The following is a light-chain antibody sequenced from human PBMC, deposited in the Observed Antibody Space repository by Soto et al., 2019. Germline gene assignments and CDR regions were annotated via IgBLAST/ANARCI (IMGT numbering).Light chain of an antibody. V-gene: IGKV3-15*01. CDR3: TQYKNGWT. Sequence: EIVMTQSPATLSVSPGERATVSWRASQSVSSNLAWYQQKPGQAPRLLIYGASTRATGIPAKFSGGGSGTEFTLTISSLQSEDFGIYYCTQYKNGWTCGQGTKGDIK. J-gene: IGKJ1*01. CDR2: GAS. CDR1: QSVSSN.